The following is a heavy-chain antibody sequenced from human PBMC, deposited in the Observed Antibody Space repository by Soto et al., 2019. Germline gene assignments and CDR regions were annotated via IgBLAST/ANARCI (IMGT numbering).Heavy chain of an antibody. D-gene: IGHD6-19*01. J-gene: IGHJ4*02. CDR1: GYTFTSYA. Sequence: QVQLVQSGAEVKKPGASVKVSCKASGYTFTSYAMHWVRQAPGQRLEWMGWINAGNGNTKYSPRFQGRVTITRDTSASTAYMELSSLRSEDTAVYYCAILQSGYSSGWGQGTLVTVSS. CDR2: INAGNGNT. V-gene: IGHV1-3*01. CDR3: AILQSGYSSG.